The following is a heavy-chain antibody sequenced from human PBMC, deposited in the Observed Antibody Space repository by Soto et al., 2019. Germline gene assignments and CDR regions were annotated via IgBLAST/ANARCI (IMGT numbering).Heavy chain of an antibody. D-gene: IGHD6-19*01. CDR1: LYTFTSYA. CDR2: INARNGNT. V-gene: IGHV1-3*01. CDR3: ARDRDSSGWYTSYYFDY. J-gene: IGHJ4*02. Sequence: ASVRVSCKDSLYTFTSYAMHWLRQAPGERSEWMGWINARNGNTKYSQQSQGRVTITRDTSPSTDYMELSSLRSEDTAVYHCARDRDSSGWYTSYYFDYWGQGTLVTVSS.